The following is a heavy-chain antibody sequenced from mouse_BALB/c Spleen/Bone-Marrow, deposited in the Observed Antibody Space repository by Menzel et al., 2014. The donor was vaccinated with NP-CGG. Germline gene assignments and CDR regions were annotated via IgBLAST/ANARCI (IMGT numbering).Heavy chain of an antibody. CDR1: GYTFSSYW. J-gene: IGHJ4*01. V-gene: IGHV1-9*01. Sequence: VQLQQSGAGLMKPGASVKISCKATGYTFSSYWVEWVKQRPGHGLEWAGEVLPGSGSTNYNEKFKGKATFTAATSSNTAYMHLSSLTSEDSAVYYCARGLLRPYYAMDYWGQGTSVTVSS. CDR2: VLPGSGST. D-gene: IGHD1-2*01. CDR3: ARGLLRPYYAMDY.